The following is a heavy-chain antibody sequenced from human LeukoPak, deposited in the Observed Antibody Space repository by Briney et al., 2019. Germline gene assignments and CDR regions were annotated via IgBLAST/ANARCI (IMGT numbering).Heavy chain of an antibody. J-gene: IGHJ4*02. CDR1: GFTYPNFA. Sequence: GGSLRLSCAASGFTYPNFAMSWVRQAPGKGPEWVSAISGRGGSTYYADAVKGRFTISRDNSKNTLYLQMNSLSAEDTAEYYCAKGETEGGGLAHAYWGQGTLVTVSS. CDR2: ISGRGGST. CDR3: AKGETEGGGLAHAY. V-gene: IGHV3-23*01. D-gene: IGHD2-15*01.